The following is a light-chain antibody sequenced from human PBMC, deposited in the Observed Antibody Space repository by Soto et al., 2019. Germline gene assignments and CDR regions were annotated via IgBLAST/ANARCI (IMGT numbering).Light chain of an antibody. CDR2: GAS. CDR3: HQDYEWVT. J-gene: IGKJ4*01. Sequence: EIVMTQSPATLYVSPQERDTLSCRASQSVSHNLAWYQQKPCQAPRLLIYGASTMATGIHARFSGSGSGIEFTRIISSLQSEDLAVYYCHQDYEWVTFGGGTTLEFK. V-gene: IGKV3-15*01. CDR1: QSVSHN.